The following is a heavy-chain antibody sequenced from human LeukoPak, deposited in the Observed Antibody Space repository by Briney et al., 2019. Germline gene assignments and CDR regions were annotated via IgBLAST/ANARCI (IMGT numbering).Heavy chain of an antibody. V-gene: IGHV4-59*07. CDR3: ARGDILTGYYRFDY. CDR1: GRSLSIYY. CDR2: IYYSGCT. Sequence: PSDTLSLTCTFSGRSLSIYYWSWIPQPPGKGLEGIGYIYYSGCTKYNPSLKSRVTISVGTSKNQFSLKLSSVTAEDTAVYYCARGDILTGYYRFDYWGQGTLVTVSS. D-gene: IGHD3-9*01. J-gene: IGHJ4*02.